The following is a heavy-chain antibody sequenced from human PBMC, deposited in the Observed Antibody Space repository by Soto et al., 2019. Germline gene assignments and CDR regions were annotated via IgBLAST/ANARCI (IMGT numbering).Heavy chain of an antibody. CDR3: TTDSGDYVWGSYRYFDY. CDR1: GFTFSNAW. Sequence: PGGSLRLSCAASGFTFSNAWMIWVRQAPGKGLEWVGRIKSKTDGGTTDYAAPVKGRFTISRDDSKNTLYPQMNSLKTEDTAVYYCTTDSGDYVWGSYRYFDYWGQGTLVTVSS. CDR2: IKSKTDGGTT. V-gene: IGHV3-15*01. D-gene: IGHD3-16*02. J-gene: IGHJ4*02.